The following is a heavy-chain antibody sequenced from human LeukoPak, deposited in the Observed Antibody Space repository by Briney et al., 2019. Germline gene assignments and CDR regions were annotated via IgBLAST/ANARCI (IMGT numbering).Heavy chain of an antibody. J-gene: IGHJ1*01. CDR3: ARDCSTTCKYFQH. CDR1: GYSISSGYY. D-gene: IGHD2-2*01. CDR2: IYHSGTT. V-gene: IGHV4-38-2*02. Sequence: SETLSLTCAVSGYSISSGYYWGWIRQPPGKGLEWIGSIYHSGTTYYNPSLRSRVTISVDTSKNQFSLKLNSVTAADTAVYYCARDCSTTCKYFQHWGQGTPVTVSS.